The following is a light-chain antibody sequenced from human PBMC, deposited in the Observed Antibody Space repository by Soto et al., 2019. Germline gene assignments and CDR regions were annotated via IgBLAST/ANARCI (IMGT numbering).Light chain of an antibody. CDR3: QQYGNLPLT. CDR1: QDIGNY. CDR2: DAS. J-gene: IGKJ4*01. V-gene: IGKV1-33*01. Sequence: DILLTQSPSSLSASVGDSVTITCQASQDIGNYLSWYQQKLGKAPKLLIYDASNLETGVPSKFSGSGSGTDFTFTISSLQPEDFAIYYCQQYGNLPLTFGGGTKVDNK.